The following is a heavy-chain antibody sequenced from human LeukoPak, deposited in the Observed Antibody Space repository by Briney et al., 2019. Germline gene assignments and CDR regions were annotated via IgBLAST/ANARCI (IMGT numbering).Heavy chain of an antibody. Sequence: GGSLRLSCAASGFTFSSYSMNWVRQAPGKGLEWVSSISSSSSYIYYADSVKGRFTISRDNAKNSLYLQMNSLIAEDTAVYYGARVYCSGGSCYSVVYYYYGMDVWGQGTTVTVSS. CDR2: ISSSSSYI. D-gene: IGHD2-15*01. J-gene: IGHJ6*02. CDR3: ARVYCSGGSCYSVVYYYYGMDV. CDR1: GFTFSSYS. V-gene: IGHV3-21*01.